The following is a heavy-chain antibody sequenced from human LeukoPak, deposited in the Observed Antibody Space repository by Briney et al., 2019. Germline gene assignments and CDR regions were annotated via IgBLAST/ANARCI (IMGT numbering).Heavy chain of an antibody. V-gene: IGHV3-23*01. Sequence: GGPLRLSCAVSGFTFSNYAMSWVRQTPARGLEWVSSINEVGDDTNYVYSVRGRFTVSRDNSRDTVSLYMTSLRVEETAMYYCAKGSTGGKVDWFDPWGQGTLVTVSS. CDR2: INEVGDDT. CDR1: GFTFSNYA. CDR3: AKGSTGGKVDWFDP. D-gene: IGHD4-23*01. J-gene: IGHJ5*02.